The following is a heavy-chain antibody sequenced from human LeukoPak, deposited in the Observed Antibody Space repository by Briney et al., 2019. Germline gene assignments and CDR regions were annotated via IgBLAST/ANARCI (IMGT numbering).Heavy chain of an antibody. CDR3: ARDGSGSYWYFDY. Sequence: GASVKVSCKASGYTFTGYYMHWARQAPGQGLEWMGWINPNSGGTNYAQKFQGWVTMTRDTSISTAYMELSRLRSDDTAVYYCARDGSGSYWYFDYWGQGTLVTVSS. V-gene: IGHV1-2*04. J-gene: IGHJ4*02. D-gene: IGHD3-10*01. CDR1: GYTFTGYY. CDR2: INPNSGGT.